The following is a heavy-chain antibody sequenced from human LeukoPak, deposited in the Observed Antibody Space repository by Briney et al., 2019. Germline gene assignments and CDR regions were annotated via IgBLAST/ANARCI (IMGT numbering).Heavy chain of an antibody. CDR3: ARDVLSGCLDY. J-gene: IGHJ4*02. CDR1: GFTFSIYT. CDR2: ISSGSGSI. Sequence: GGSLRLSCAASGFTFSIYTMNWVRQAPGKGLEWVSSISSGSGSIYYADSVKGRFTISRDNDKNSLSLQMNSLGAEDTAVYYCARDVLSGCLDYWGQGTLVTVSS. D-gene: IGHD6-19*01. V-gene: IGHV3-21*01.